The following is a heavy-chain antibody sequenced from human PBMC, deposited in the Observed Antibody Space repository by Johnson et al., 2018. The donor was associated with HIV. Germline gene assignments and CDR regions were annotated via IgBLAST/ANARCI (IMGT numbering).Heavy chain of an antibody. CDR2: ISSSGSTI. Sequence: QVQLVESGGGLVKPGGSLRLSCAASGFTFSDYYMSWIRQAPGKGLEWVSYISSSGSTIYYADSVKGRFTISRDNAKNSLYLQLDSLRADDTAVYYCARENPFGGDYAAFDMWGQGTMVTVSS. CDR1: GFTFSDYY. V-gene: IGHV3-11*04. D-gene: IGHD4-17*01. J-gene: IGHJ3*02. CDR3: ARENPFGGDYAAFDM.